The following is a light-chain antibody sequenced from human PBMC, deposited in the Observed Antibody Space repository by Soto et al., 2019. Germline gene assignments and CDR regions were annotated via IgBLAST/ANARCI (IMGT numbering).Light chain of an antibody. CDR3: SSYTSSNTLVV. J-gene: IGLJ2*01. CDR2: DVS. Sequence: QSALTQPASVSGYPGQSITISCTGTSSDVGGYNYVSWYQQHPGKAPKLMIYDVSNRPSGVSNRFSGSKSGNTASLTISGLQPEDEAAYYCSSYTSSNTLVVFGGGTKLTVL. V-gene: IGLV2-14*01. CDR1: SSDVGGYNY.